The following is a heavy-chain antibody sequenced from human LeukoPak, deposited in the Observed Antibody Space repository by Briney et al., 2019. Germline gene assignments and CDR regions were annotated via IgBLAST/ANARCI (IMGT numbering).Heavy chain of an antibody. CDR1: GFTFSSYG. Sequence: GGSLRLSCAASGFTFSSYGMHWVRQAPGKGLEWVAFIQFDENDKYYADSVKGRFTISRDNAKNSLYLQMNSLRAEDTAVYYCAREIVWYYYGSGSYDRLDYWGQGTLVTVSS. D-gene: IGHD3-10*01. CDR3: AREIVWYYYGSGSYDRLDY. CDR2: IQFDENDK. J-gene: IGHJ4*02. V-gene: IGHV3-30*02.